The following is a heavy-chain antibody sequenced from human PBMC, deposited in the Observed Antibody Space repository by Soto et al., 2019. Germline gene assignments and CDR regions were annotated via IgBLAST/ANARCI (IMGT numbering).Heavy chain of an antibody. V-gene: IGHV3-74*01. CDR1: GFTFSSYW. J-gene: IGHJ3*02. Sequence: GESLRLSCAASGFTFSSYWMQWVRQAPGKGLVWVSRINSDGSSTSYADSVKGRCTISRDNAKNTLYLQMNSLRAEDTAVYYCARVLHCSGGSCHDAFDIWGQGTMVTVSS. CDR3: ARVLHCSGGSCHDAFDI. CDR2: INSDGSST. D-gene: IGHD2-15*01.